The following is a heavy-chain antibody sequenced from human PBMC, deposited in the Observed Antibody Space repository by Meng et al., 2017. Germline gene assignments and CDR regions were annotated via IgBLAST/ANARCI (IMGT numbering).Heavy chain of an antibody. CDR1: GYSFTCYW. CDR3: ARNVGGFDDFWSGEDAFDI. CDR2: IYPGDSDT. Sequence: GESLKISCKGSGYSFTCYWIGWVRQMPGKGLEWMGIIYPGDSDTSYSPSFQGQVTISADKSISTTYLQWSSLKASDTAMYYCARNVGGFDDFWSGEDAFDIWGQGTMVTVSS. J-gene: IGHJ3*02. V-gene: IGHV5-51*01. D-gene: IGHD3-3*01.